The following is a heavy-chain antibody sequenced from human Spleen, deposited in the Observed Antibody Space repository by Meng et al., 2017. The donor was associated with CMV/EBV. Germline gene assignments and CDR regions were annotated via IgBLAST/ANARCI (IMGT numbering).Heavy chain of an antibody. Sequence: LSITCAASGFTVSSNYMSWVRQAPGKGLEWISFISGSGNTIYYADSVKGRFTIYRDNAKNSLYLQMNSLRAEGTAIYYCAREDYDSSGYSDFWGQGTLVTVSS. D-gene: IGHD3-22*01. CDR3: AREDYDSSGYSDF. V-gene: IGHV3-11*04. J-gene: IGHJ4*02. CDR2: ISGSGNTI. CDR1: GFTVSSNY.